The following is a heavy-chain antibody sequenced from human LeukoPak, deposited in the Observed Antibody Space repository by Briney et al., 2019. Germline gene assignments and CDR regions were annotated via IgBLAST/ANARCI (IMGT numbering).Heavy chain of an antibody. CDR2: ISSGSSYI. Sequence: GGSLRLSCEASGFTLSNYGMNWVRQAPGKGLEWVSSISSGSSYIYYADSVKGRFTISRDNAKNSLYLQMNSLRAEDTALYYCARDGDHGENYYFDYWGQGTLVTVSS. J-gene: IGHJ4*02. CDR3: ARDGDHGENYYFDY. V-gene: IGHV3-21*01. CDR1: GFTLSNYG. D-gene: IGHD3-10*01.